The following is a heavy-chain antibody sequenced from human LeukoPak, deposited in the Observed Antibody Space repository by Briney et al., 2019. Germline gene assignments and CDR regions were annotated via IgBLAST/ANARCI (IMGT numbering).Heavy chain of an antibody. D-gene: IGHD5-18*01. CDR1: GGSISNYY. V-gene: IGHV4-59*01. J-gene: IGHJ4*02. Sequence: SETLSLTCTVSGGSISNYYWSWIRQPPGKGLEWIGHIYYSGTTNYNPSLKSRVTMSVDTSKNQFSLKLSSVTAADTAVYYCARGYSYGSFDYWGQGTLVTVSS. CDR3: ARGYSYGSFDY. CDR2: IYYSGTT.